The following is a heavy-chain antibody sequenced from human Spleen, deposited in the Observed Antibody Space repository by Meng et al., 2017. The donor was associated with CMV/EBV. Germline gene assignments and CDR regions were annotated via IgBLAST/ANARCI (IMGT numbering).Heavy chain of an antibody. D-gene: IGHD4-17*01. CDR3: ARDRTPQYGDSTGDWFDP. V-gene: IGHV1-18*01. Sequence: ASVKVSCKASGYTFTSYGISWVRQAPGQGLEWMGWISAYNGNTKYAQKVQGRVTMTTDTSTSTVYMELTNLTSDDTAVYYCARDRTPQYGDSTGDWFDPWGQGTLVTVSS. CDR1: GYTFTSYG. CDR2: ISAYNGNT. J-gene: IGHJ5*02.